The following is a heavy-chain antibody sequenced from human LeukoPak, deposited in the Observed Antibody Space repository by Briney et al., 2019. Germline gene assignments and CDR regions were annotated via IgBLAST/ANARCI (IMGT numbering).Heavy chain of an antibody. Sequence: ALVKVSCKASGYTFTSYAMHWVRQAPGQRLEWMGWINAGNGNTKYSQKFQGRVTITRDTSASTAYMELSSLRSEDTAVYYCAREGSGCPDYWGQGTWSPSPQ. CDR3: AREGSGCPDY. CDR2: INAGNGNT. D-gene: IGHD6-19*01. V-gene: IGHV1-3*01. CDR1: GYTFTSYA. J-gene: IGHJ4*02.